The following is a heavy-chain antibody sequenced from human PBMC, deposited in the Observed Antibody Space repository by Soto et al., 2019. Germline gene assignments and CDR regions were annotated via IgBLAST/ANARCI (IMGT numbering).Heavy chain of an antibody. Sequence: PSETLSLTCSVSGGPIPSGGFYWSWIRQHPGKGLEWIGYIYFSGNTYYNPSLKSRVTISIEKSKTQIYLKLNSVTAADTAVYYCARGPSTSDGLDVWGQGTTVTVSS. V-gene: IGHV4-31*02. CDR1: GGPIPSGGFY. CDR3: ARGPSTSDGLDV. D-gene: IGHD2-2*01. J-gene: IGHJ6*02. CDR2: IYFSGNT.